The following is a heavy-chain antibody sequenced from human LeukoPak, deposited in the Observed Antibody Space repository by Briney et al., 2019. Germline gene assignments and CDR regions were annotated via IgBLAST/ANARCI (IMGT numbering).Heavy chain of an antibody. J-gene: IGHJ4*02. CDR1: GFTFSSYE. CDR3: AKDRRAMAVAGTTVDY. D-gene: IGHD6-19*01. Sequence: GGSLRLSCAASGFTFSSYEMNWVRQAPGKGLEWVSTISGNGGSTYYADSVKGRFTISRDNSYNTLYLQMNSLRAADSAVYFCAKDRRAMAVAGTTVDYWGQGTLVTVSS. V-gene: IGHV3-23*01. CDR2: ISGNGGST.